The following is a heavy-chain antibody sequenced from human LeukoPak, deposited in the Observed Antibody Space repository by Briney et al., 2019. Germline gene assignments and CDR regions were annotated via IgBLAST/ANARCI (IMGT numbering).Heavy chain of an antibody. CDR3: AKDLTCSSTSCYRGGEDYFDY. CDR1: GFTFSSYG. V-gene: IGHV3-30*02. D-gene: IGHD2-2*02. CDR2: IRYDGSNK. J-gene: IGHJ4*02. Sequence: GGSLRLSCAASGFTFSSYGTHWVRQAPGKGLEWVAFIRYDGSNKYYADSVKGRFTISRDNSKNTLYLQMNSLRAEDTAVYYCAKDLTCSSTSCYRGGEDYFDYWGQGTLVTVSS.